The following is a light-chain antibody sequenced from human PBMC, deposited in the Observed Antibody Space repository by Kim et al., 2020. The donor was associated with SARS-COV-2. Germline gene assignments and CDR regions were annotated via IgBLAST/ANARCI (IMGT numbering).Light chain of an antibody. J-gene: IGLJ2*01. CDR2: HNP. CDR3: QSYDHILGAVL. V-gene: IGLV1-40*01. CDR1: TSTPGDGYQ. Sequence: SVTATCPQCTSTPGDGYQAHWNRPLPAAAPKLPIFHNPPRPSGAPDRLSGSKSATAASLAITGLQAEDEANYYCQSYDHILGAVLFGGGTNLTVL.